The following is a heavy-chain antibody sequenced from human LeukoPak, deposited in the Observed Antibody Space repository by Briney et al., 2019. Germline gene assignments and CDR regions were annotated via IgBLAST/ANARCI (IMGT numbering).Heavy chain of an antibody. Sequence: PSETLSLTCTVSGGSISGYYWSWIRQPPGKGLEWITYIFYSGSTNYNPSLKSRVTISVDTSKNQFSLKLSSVTAADTAVYYCARGTPWIVDYWGQGTLVTVSS. CDR3: ARGTPWIVDY. CDR2: IFYSGST. J-gene: IGHJ4*02. CDR1: GGSISGYY. D-gene: IGHD5-12*01. V-gene: IGHV4-59*12.